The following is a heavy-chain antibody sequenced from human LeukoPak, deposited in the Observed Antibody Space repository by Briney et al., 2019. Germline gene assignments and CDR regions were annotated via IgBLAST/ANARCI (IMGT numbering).Heavy chain of an antibody. D-gene: IGHD3-10*01. J-gene: IGHJ5*02. V-gene: IGHV4-34*01. CDR1: GGSFSGYY. CDR3: ARTLSSMVRGVITPRFDP. CDR2: INHSGST. Sequence: SETLSLTCAVYGGSFSGYYWSWIHQPPGKGLEWIGEINHSGSTNYNPSLKSRVTISVDTSKNQFSLKLSSVTAADTAVYYCARTLSSMVRGVITPRFDPWGQGTLVTVSS.